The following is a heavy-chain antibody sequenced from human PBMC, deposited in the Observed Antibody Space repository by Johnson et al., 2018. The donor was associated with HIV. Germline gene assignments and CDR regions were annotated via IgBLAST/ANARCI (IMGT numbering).Heavy chain of an antibody. D-gene: IGHD1-1*01. CDR1: GFTFSSYW. CDR2: IKQDGSEK. V-gene: IGHV3-7*03. Sequence: MLLVESGGGLVKPGGSLRLSCVASGFTFSSYWMSWVRQAPGKGLEWVANIKQDGSEKYYADSVKGRFTISRDNSKNTLYLQMNSLRADDTALYYCARLTTSSRQGSTMTVVGVAAFDLWGQGTMVTVSS. CDR3: ARLTTSSRQGSTMTVVGVAAFDL. J-gene: IGHJ3*01.